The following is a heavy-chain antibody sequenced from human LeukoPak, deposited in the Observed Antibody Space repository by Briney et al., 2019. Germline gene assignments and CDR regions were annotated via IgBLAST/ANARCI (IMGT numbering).Heavy chain of an antibody. J-gene: IGHJ4*02. Sequence: GGSLRLSCAASGFTFNSYSMNWVRQAPGKGLEWVSYISSSSSTIYYADSVKGRFTISRDNAKNSLYLQMNSLRDEDTAVYYCARAWGDYVWGSYREYYFDYWGQGTLVTVSS. V-gene: IGHV3-48*02. CDR2: ISSSSSTI. CDR1: GFTFNSYS. D-gene: IGHD3-16*02. CDR3: ARAWGDYVWGSYREYYFDY.